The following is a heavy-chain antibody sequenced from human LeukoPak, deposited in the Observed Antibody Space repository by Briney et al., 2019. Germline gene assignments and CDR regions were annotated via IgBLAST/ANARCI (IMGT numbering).Heavy chain of an antibody. V-gene: IGHV3-53*01. CDR3: ARDLRSRAC. J-gene: IGHJ4*02. D-gene: IGHD4-17*01. CDR2: IYSGGST. Sequence: GGSLRLSCAASDFTVSSNYMNWVRQAPGKGLEWVSVIYSGGSTYYADSVKGRFTISRDNSKNTPYLQMNSLRAEGTAVYYCARDLRSRACWGQGTLVTVSS. CDR1: DFTVSSNY.